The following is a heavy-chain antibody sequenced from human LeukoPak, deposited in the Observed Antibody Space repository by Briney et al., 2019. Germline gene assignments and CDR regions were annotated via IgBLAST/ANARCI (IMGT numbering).Heavy chain of an antibody. D-gene: IGHD4-11*01. V-gene: IGHV4-61*10. CDR3: ARAEYSNYETFDY. CDR2: IYYSGST. Sequence: PSETLSLTCTVSGGSISSGGYYWSWIRQPAGKGLEWIGYIYYSGSTNYNPSLKSRVTISVDTSKNQFSLKLSSVTAADTAVYYCARAEYSNYETFDYWGQGTLVTVSS. J-gene: IGHJ4*02. CDR1: GGSISSGGYY.